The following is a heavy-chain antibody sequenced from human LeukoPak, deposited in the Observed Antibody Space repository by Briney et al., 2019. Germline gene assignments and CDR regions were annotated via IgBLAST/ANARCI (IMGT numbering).Heavy chain of an antibody. CDR1: GYTFTDYY. CDR3: ARTGSGWNQDY. V-gene: IGHV1-2*02. D-gene: IGHD6-19*01. Sequence: VASVKVSCKTSGYTFTDYYMHWVRQAPGQGLEWMGWINPNNGGTKYARKFRGRVTMTRDTSISTAYMEVSSLTSDDTAVYFCARTGSGWNQDYWGQGTLVTVSS. CDR2: INPNNGGT. J-gene: IGHJ4*02.